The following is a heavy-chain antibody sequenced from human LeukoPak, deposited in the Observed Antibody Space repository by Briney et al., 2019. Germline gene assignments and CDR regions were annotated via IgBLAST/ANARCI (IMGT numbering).Heavy chain of an antibody. J-gene: IGHJ3*02. CDR2: INSDGYSI. D-gene: IGHD1-26*01. Sequence: GGSLRLSCAASGFTFSSYWMHWVRQVPGRGLVWVSRINSDGYSISYADSVKGRFTISRDNAKSTLFLQLNSLRAEDTAVYYCATSYRGKYRAFDTWGQGTLVTVSS. CDR3: ATSYRGKYRAFDT. CDR1: GFTFSSYW. V-gene: IGHV3-74*01.